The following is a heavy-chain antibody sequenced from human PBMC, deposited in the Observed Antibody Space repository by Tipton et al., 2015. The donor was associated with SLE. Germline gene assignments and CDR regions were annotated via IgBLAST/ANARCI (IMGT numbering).Heavy chain of an antibody. CDR3: TRHRELRYFDTYGMDV. V-gene: IGHV3-73*01. CDR2: IRSKANSYAT. CDR1: GFTFSGSA. J-gene: IGHJ6*02. D-gene: IGHD3-9*01. Sequence: SLRLSCAASGFTFSGSAMHWVRQASGKGLEWVGRIRSKANSYATAYAASVKGRFTISRDDSKNTAYLQMNSLKTEDTAVYYCTRHRELRYFDTYGMDVWGQGTTVTVSS.